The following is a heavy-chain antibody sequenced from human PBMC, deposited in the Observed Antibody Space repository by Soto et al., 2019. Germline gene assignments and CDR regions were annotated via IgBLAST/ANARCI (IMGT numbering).Heavy chain of an antibody. CDR3: AKETTVRPVLPYDGVDV. V-gene: IGHV3-30*18. CDR1: GFTFDNYG. D-gene: IGHD4-4*01. J-gene: IGHJ6*02. CDR2: ISYDGSFE. Sequence: GGSLRLSCAASGFTFDNYGMHWVRQAPGKGLECVAVISYDGSFEYYADSVKGRFTISRDNSKSTLSLQMNNLRTDDTAVYYCAKETTVRPVLPYDGVDVWGHGTRVTVSS.